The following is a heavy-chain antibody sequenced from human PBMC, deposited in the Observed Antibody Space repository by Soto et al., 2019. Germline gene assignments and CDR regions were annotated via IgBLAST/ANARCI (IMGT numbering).Heavy chain of an antibody. J-gene: IGHJ5*02. V-gene: IGHV3-53*01. CDR1: GFTVSSNY. CDR3: AREAEGIAAAGTLDP. Sequence: AGGSLRLSCAASGFTVSSNYMSWVRQAPGKGLEWVSVIYSGGSTYYADSVKGRFTISRDNSKNTLYLQMNSLRAEDTAVYYCAREAEGIAAAGTLDPWGQGTLVTVSS. D-gene: IGHD6-13*01. CDR2: IYSGGST.